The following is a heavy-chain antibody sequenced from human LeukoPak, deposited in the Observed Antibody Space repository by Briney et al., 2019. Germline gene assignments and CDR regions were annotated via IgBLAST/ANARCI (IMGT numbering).Heavy chain of an antibody. Sequence: PGGSLRLSCAASGFTFSSYAMSWVRQAPGKGLEWVSAISGSGGSTYCADSVKGRFTISRDNSKNTLYLQMNSLGAEGTAVYYCAKDGMATISYYFDYWGQGTLVTVSS. V-gene: IGHV3-23*01. CDR2: ISGSGGST. CDR3: AKDGMATISYYFDY. CDR1: GFTFSSYA. J-gene: IGHJ4*02. D-gene: IGHD5-24*01.